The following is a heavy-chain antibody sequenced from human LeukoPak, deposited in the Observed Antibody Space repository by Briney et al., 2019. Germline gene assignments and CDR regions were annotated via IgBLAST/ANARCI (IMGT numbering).Heavy chain of an antibody. Sequence: ASVKVSCKASGYTFTGYYMHWVRQAPGQGLEWMGWINLNSGGTKYAQKFQGRVTMTRDTSISTAYMELSRLRSEDTAVYYCARALRSGSYYEVDYWGQGTLVTVSS. V-gene: IGHV1-2*02. CDR2: INLNSGGT. J-gene: IGHJ4*02. CDR1: GYTFTGYY. D-gene: IGHD1-26*01. CDR3: ARALRSGSYYEVDY.